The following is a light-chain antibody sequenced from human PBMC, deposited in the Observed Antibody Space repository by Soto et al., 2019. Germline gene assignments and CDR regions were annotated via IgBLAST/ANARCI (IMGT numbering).Light chain of an antibody. CDR2: GAS. Sequence: IVVTHFPGTTCVSPGERATLSCRASQSVSSNLAWYQQKPGQAPRLLIYGASTRATGIPARFSGSGSGTEFTLTISSLQSEDFAVYYCQQYNNCPPCIPFCQGTRRE. V-gene: IGKV3-15*01. CDR1: QSVSSN. CDR3: QQYNNCPPCIP. J-gene: IGKJ5*01.